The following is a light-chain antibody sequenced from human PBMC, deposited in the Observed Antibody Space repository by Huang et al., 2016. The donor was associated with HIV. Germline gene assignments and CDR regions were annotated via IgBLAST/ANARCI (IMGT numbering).Light chain of an antibody. Sequence: EVVLTQSPATLSLSPGERATLACRASQTISSYLAWYQHNPGQPPRLLIYNTSKRATGIPARFSGSGSGTDFTLTSSSLEPEDFAVYYCHQRAGWPLFGGGTKVEIK. V-gene: IGKV3-11*01. J-gene: IGKJ4*02. CDR1: QTISSY. CDR3: HQRAGWPL. CDR2: NTS.